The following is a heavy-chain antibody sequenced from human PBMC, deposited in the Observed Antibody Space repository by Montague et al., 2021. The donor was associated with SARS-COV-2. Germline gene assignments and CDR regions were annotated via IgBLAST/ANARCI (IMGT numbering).Heavy chain of an antibody. V-gene: IGHV4-31*03. Sequence: TLSLTCTVSGGSISSGGYYWSWIRQPPGKGLEWIGYIYYSGSTYYNPSLKSRVTISVDTSKNQFSLKMSSVTAADTAVYYCARSPEPMIIVIITSLDWYFDLWGRGTLVTVSS. CDR1: GGSISSGGYY. J-gene: IGHJ2*01. CDR2: IYYSGST. CDR3: ARSPEPMIIVIITSLDWYFDL. D-gene: IGHD3-22*01.